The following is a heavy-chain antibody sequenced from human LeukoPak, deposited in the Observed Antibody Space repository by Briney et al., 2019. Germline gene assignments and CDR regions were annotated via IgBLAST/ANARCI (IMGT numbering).Heavy chain of an antibody. J-gene: IGHJ3*02. CDR1: GFTFSSYG. V-gene: IGHV3-30*02. D-gene: IGHD2-2*01. CDR2: IRYDGSNK. Sequence: PGGSLRLSCAASGFTFSSYGMHWVRQAPGKGLEWVAFIRYDGSNKYYADSVKGRFTISRDNSKNTLYLQMNGLRAEDTAVYYCAKMAYCSSTSCHDAFDIWGQGTMVTVSS. CDR3: AKMAYCSSTSCHDAFDI.